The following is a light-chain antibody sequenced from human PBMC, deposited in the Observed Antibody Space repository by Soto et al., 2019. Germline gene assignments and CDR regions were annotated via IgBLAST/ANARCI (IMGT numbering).Light chain of an antibody. CDR3: SSYTSSTLGV. CDR2: DVS. V-gene: IGLV2-14*03. J-gene: IGLJ1*01. CDR1: SSDIGGFNF. Sequence: QSALTQPASVSGSPGQSITISCTGTSSDIGGFNFVSWYQQHPGKAPKVMIYDVSNRPSGVSSRFSGSKSGNTASLTISGLQTEDEADYYCSSYTSSTLGVFGTGTKLTVL.